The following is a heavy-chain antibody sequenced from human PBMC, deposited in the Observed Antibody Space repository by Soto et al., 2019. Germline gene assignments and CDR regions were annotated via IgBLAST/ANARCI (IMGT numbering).Heavy chain of an antibody. D-gene: IGHD6-19*01. J-gene: IGHJ4*02. CDR1: GYTFTSYG. V-gene: IGHV1-18*01. Sequence: GTSVKVSCKASGYTFTSYGISWVRQAPGQGLEWMGWISAYNGNTNYAQKLQGRVTMTTDTSTSTAYMKLRSLRSDDTAVYYCARDRVAGTFAYWGQGTLVTVSS. CDR2: ISAYNGNT. CDR3: ARDRVAGTFAY.